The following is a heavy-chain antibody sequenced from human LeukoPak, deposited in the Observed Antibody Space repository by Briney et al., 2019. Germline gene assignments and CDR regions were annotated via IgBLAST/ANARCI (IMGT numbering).Heavy chain of an antibody. CDR2: IYTSGST. CDR3: ARGRRYGAFDI. Sequence: SETLSLTCTVSGGSISSGSYYWSWIRQPAGKGLEWIGRIYTSGSTNYNPSLKSRVTISVDTSKNQFSLKLSSVTAADTAVYYCARGRRYGAFDIWGQETMVTVSS. CDR1: GGSISSGSYY. J-gene: IGHJ3*02. D-gene: IGHD1-14*01. V-gene: IGHV4-61*02.